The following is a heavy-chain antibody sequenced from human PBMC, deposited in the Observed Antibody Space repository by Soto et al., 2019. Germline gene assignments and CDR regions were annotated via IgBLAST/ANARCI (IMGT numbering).Heavy chain of an antibody. CDR1: GGSISSSSYY. CDR2: IYYSGST. CDR3: ARLGGQYSGYLDY. Sequence: QLLESGPGLVKPSETLSLTCTVSGGSISSSSYYWGWIRQPPGKGLEWIGSIYYSGSTYYNPSLKSRVTISVDTSKNQFSLKLSSVTAADTAVYYCARLGGQYSGYLDYWGQGTLVTVSS. J-gene: IGHJ4*02. V-gene: IGHV4-39*01. D-gene: IGHD3-22*01.